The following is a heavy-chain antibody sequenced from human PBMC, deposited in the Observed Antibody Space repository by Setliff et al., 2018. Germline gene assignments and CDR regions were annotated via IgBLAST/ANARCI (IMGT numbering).Heavy chain of an antibody. J-gene: IGHJ5*02. Sequence: SETLSLTCTVSGGSISSHYWSWIRQPPGKGLEWIGYIYYSGSTNYNPSLKSRVTISVDTSKNHVSLKLSSVTAADTAVYYCARAHTWSLPNDNSGYPGWFDPWGQGTLVTVSS. V-gene: IGHV4-59*08. CDR1: GGSISSHY. CDR2: IYYSGST. D-gene: IGHD3-22*01. CDR3: ARAHTWSLPNDNSGYPGWFDP.